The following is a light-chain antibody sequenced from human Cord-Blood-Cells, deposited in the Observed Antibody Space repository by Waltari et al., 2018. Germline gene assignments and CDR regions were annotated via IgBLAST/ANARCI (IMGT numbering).Light chain of an antibody. Sequence: QSALTQPRSVSWSPGQSVTLSCTGTSSYVGGSTYVSWYQQHPGKAPKLMIYDVSKRPAGVPDRFSGSKSGNTASLTISGLQAEDEADYYCCSYAGSYTFDVVFGGGTKLTVL. V-gene: IGLV2-11*01. CDR2: DVS. J-gene: IGLJ2*01. CDR1: SSYVGGSTY. CDR3: CSYAGSYTFDVV.